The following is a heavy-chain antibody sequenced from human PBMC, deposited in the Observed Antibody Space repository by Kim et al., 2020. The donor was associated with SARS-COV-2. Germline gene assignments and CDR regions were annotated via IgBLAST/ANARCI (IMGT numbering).Heavy chain of an antibody. J-gene: IGHJ4*02. CDR3: ARTFGYGSGSSPPFFDY. D-gene: IGHD3-10*01. V-gene: IGHV1-46*01. Sequence: FQGRVTMTRDTSTSTVYMERSSLRSEDTAVYYCARTFGYGSGSSPPFFDYWGQGTLVTVSS.